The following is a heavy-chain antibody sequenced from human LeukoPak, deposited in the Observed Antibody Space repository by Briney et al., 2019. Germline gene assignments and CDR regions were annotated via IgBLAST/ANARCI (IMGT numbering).Heavy chain of an antibody. CDR3: AREMATTNARAFDI. CDR2: IRYDGSNK. J-gene: IGHJ3*02. CDR1: GFTFSSYG. V-gene: IGHV3-30*02. D-gene: IGHD5-24*01. Sequence: PGGSLRLSCAASGFTFSSYGMHWVRQAPGKGLEWVAFIRYDGSNKYYADSVKGRFTISRDNSKNTLYLQMNSLRAEDTAVYYCAREMATTNARAFDIWGQGTMVTVSS.